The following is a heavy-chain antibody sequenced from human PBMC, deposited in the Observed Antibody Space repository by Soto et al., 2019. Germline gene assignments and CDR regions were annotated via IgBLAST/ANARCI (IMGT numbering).Heavy chain of an antibody. D-gene: IGHD3-3*01. CDR3: ARDDRQVRFLFRD. J-gene: IGHJ4*02. Sequence: EVQLVESGGGLIQPGGSLRLSCAASGFTVSSNYMSWVRQAPGKGLEWVSVIYSGGSTYYADSVKGRFTISRDNSKNTLYLQMNSLRAEDTAVYYCARDDRQVRFLFRDWGQGTLVTVSS. CDR2: IYSGGST. V-gene: IGHV3-53*01. CDR1: GFTVSSNY.